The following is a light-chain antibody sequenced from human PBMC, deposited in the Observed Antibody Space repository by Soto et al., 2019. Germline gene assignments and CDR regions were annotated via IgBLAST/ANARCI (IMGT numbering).Light chain of an antibody. CDR1: TSDVGDYNY. Sequence: QSALTQPPSASGSPGQSVTISCTGTTSDVGDYNYVSWYQQYPGKAPKVLIYEVNKRPSGVPDRFSGSKSGNSASLTVSGLQAEDEADYYCCSFAGINNWVFGGGTKLTVL. CDR3: CSFAGINNWV. J-gene: IGLJ3*02. V-gene: IGLV2-8*01. CDR2: EVN.